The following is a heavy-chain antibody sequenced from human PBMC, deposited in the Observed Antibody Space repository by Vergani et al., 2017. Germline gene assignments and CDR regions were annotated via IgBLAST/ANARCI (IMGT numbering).Heavy chain of an antibody. CDR2: IIPNSGGT. V-gene: IGHV1-2*02. J-gene: IGHJ4*02. CDR3: ARSPVWGSSAVEDY. Sequence: QVQLVQSGAEVKKPGSSVKVSCKASGGTFSSYAISWVRQAPGQGLEWMGGIIPNSGGTNYAQKFQGRVTMTRDTSISTAYMELSRLRSDDTAVYYCARSPVWGSSAVEDYWGKGTLVTVSS. D-gene: IGHD3-16*01. CDR1: GGTFSSYA.